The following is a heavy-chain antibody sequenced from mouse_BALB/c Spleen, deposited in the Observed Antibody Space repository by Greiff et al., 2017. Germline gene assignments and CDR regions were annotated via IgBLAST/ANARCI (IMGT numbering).Heavy chain of an antibody. CDR2: IYPGNVNT. J-gene: IGHJ4*01. CDR1: GYTFTSYY. V-gene: IGHV1S56*01. D-gene: IGHD2-1*01. CDR3: ARCGGNYAWAMDY. Sequence: QVQLQQSGPELVKPGASVRISCKASGYTFTSYYIHWVKQRPGQGLEWIGWIYPGNVNTKYNEKFKGKATLTADKSSSTAYMQLSSLTSEDSAVYFCARCGGNYAWAMDYWGQGTSVTVSS.